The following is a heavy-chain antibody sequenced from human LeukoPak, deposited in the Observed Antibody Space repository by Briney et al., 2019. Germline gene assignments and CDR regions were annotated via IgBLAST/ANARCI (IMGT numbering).Heavy chain of an antibody. CDR3: VRDRGSYRPIDY. Sequence: TGGSLRLSCAASTFTFSSYNMNWVRQAPGKGLEWVSSISSSGTYLYYRDSVKGRFTISRDNAENSLYLEMNSLRVEDTAIYYCVRDRGSYRPIDYWGQGTLVTVSS. CDR2: ISSSGTYL. D-gene: IGHD1-26*01. CDR1: TFTFSSYN. J-gene: IGHJ4*02. V-gene: IGHV3-21*01.